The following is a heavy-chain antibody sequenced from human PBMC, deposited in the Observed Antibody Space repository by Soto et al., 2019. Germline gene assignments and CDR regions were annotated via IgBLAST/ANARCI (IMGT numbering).Heavy chain of an antibody. CDR2: ISAYNGNT. Sequence: QVQLVQSGAEVKKPGASVKVSCKASGYTFTSYGISWVRQAPGQGLEWMGWISAYNGNTNYAQKLQGRVTMTTDTSTSTAYMELRRLRSDDTAVYSCARGPSPPTLGRRNVGEVFQHWGQGTLVTVSS. V-gene: IGHV1-18*01. D-gene: IGHD3-16*01. CDR3: ARGPSPPTLGRRNVGEVFQH. J-gene: IGHJ1*01. CDR1: GYTFTSYG.